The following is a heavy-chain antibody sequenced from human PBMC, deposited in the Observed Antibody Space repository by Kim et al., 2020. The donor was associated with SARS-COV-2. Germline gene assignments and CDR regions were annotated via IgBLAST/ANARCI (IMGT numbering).Heavy chain of an antibody. CDR2: IYYSGST. CDR1: GGSISSYY. Sequence: SETLSLTCTVSGGSISSYYWSWIRQPPGKGLEWIGYIYYSGSTNYNPSLKSRVTISVDTSKNQFSLKLSSVTAADTAVYYCARGRGYDTPYWGQGTLVTV. D-gene: IGHD3-22*01. CDR3: ARGRGYDTPY. J-gene: IGHJ4*02. V-gene: IGHV4-59*13.